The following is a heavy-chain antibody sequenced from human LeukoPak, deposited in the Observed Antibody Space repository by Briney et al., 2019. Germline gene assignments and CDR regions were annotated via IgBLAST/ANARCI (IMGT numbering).Heavy chain of an antibody. D-gene: IGHD6-13*01. CDR1: GFTFSSYW. Sequence: PGGSLRLSCAASGFTFSSYWMSWVRQAPGKGLESVANIKQDGSEKYYVDSVKGRFTISRDNAKNSLYLQMNSLRAEDTAVYYCARPQYSSSWLKEGYYFDYWGQGTLVTVSS. J-gene: IGHJ4*02. CDR3: ARPQYSSSWLKEGYYFDY. CDR2: IKQDGSEK. V-gene: IGHV3-7*02.